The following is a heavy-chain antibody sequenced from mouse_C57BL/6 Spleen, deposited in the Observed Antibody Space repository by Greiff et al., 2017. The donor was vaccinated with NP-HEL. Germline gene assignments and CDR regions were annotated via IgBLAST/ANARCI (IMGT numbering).Heavy chain of an antibody. CDR2: IRNKANNHAT. CDR1: GFTFSDAW. V-gene: IGHV6-6*01. Sequence: EVQRVESGGGLVQPGGSMKLSCAASGFTFSDAWMDWVRQSPEKGLEWVADIRNKANNHATYYAESVKGRFTISRDDSKSSVYLQMNSLRAEDTGIYYCTRRVLQGDYWGQGTTLTVSS. J-gene: IGHJ2*01. CDR3: TRRVLQGDY. D-gene: IGHD2-14*01.